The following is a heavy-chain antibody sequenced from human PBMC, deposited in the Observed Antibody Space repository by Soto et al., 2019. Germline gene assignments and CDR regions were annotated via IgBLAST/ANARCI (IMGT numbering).Heavy chain of an antibody. Sequence: ASVKVSCKASGYTFTSYAMHWVRQAPGQRLEWMGWINAGNGNTKYSQKFQGRVTITRDTSASTAYMELSSLRSEDTAVYYCASGYCSSTSCSTPYYYYGMDVWGQGTTVTVS. J-gene: IGHJ6*02. V-gene: IGHV1-3*01. D-gene: IGHD2-2*01. CDR3: ASGYCSSTSCSTPYYYYGMDV. CDR1: GYTFTSYA. CDR2: INAGNGNT.